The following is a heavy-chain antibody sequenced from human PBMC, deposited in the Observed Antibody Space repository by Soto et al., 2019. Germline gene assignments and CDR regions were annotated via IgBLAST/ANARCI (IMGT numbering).Heavy chain of an antibody. V-gene: IGHV5-10-1*03. D-gene: IGHD3-22*01. Sequence: EVQLVQSGAEVKKPGESLRISCKGSGYSFTSYWISWVRQMPGKGLEWMGRIDPSDSYTNYSPSFQGHVTISADKSISTAYLQWRSLKASDTAMYCCATLVGHSSGYYHGARDYYSMDVWGQGTTVTVSS. CDR1: GYSFTSYW. CDR3: ATLVGHSSGYYHGARDYYSMDV. J-gene: IGHJ6*02. CDR2: IDPSDSYT.